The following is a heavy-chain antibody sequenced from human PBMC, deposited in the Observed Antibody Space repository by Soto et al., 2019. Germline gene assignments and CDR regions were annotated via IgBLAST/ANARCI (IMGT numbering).Heavy chain of an antibody. CDR3: ARDPIVVVPAATPY. V-gene: IGHV4-4*02. D-gene: IGHD2-2*01. J-gene: IGHJ4*02. CDR1: GGSISSSNW. Sequence: KPSETLSLTCAVSGGSISSSNWWSWVRQPPGKGLEWIGEIYHSGSTNYNPSLKSRVTISVDKSKNQSSLKLSSVTAADTAVYYCARDPIVVVPAATPYWGQGTLVTVSS. CDR2: IYHSGST.